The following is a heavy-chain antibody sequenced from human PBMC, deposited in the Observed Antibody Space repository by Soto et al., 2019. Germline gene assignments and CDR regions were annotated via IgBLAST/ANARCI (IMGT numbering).Heavy chain of an antibody. CDR1: GGSVSSGSYY. CDR2: IYYSGST. Sequence: QVQLQESGPGLVKPSETLSLTCTVSGGSVSSGSYYWSWIRQPPGKGLEWIGYIYYSGSTNYNPSLKSRVTISVDMSKNQFSLKLSSVTAADTAVYYCARGYCISTSCYASRYWFDPWGQGTLVTVSS. D-gene: IGHD2-2*01. CDR3: ARGYCISTSCYASRYWFDP. J-gene: IGHJ5*02. V-gene: IGHV4-61*01.